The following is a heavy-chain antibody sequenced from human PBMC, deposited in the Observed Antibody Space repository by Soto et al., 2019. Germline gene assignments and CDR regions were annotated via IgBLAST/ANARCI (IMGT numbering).Heavy chain of an antibody. Sequence: EVQLVESGGGLVQPGGSLRLSCSASGFTFSNYAMNWVRQAPGKGLEYVSAISSNGGSTYYADSVKGRFTISRDNSKNRLYLQMSSLRGEDTGVYYCGIATGGKWTPFDYWGQGTLVTVSS. CDR1: GFTFSNYA. V-gene: IGHV3-64D*06. J-gene: IGHJ4*02. CDR2: ISSNGGST. CDR3: GIATGGKWTPFDY. D-gene: IGHD1-26*01.